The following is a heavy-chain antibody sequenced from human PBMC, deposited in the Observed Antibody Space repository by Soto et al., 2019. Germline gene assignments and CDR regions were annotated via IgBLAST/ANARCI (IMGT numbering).Heavy chain of an antibody. D-gene: IGHD5-18*01. J-gene: IGHJ5*02. CDR1: GGTFYTYT. Sequence: ASVKVSCKASGGTFYTYTFSWVRQAPGQGLEWMGSITPIYPTTNYAEKFQGRLTVTADGSTNTAYMELNSLTSEDTAVYYCARIPRYSFPTSDDLDAWGQGTLVTVSS. CDR2: ITPIYPTT. CDR3: ARIPRYSFPTSDDLDA. V-gene: IGHV1-69*13.